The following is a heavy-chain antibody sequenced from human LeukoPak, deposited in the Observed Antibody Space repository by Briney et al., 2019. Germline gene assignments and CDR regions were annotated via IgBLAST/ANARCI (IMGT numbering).Heavy chain of an antibody. CDR2: IYYSGST. J-gene: IGHJ5*02. CDR3: ARDPGYSNYFNWFDP. D-gene: IGHD4-11*01. Sequence: SQTLSLTCTVPGGSISSGDYYWSWIRQPPGKGLEWIGYIYYSGSTYYNPSLKSRVTISVDTSKNQFSLKLSSVTAADTAVYYCARDPGYSNYFNWFDPWGQGTLVTVSS. V-gene: IGHV4-30-4*01. CDR1: GGSISSGDYY.